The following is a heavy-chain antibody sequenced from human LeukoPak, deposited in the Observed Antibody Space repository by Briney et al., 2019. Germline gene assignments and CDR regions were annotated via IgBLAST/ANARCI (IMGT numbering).Heavy chain of an antibody. V-gene: IGHV7-4-1*02. Sequence: ASVKVSCKAFGYTFTSYAMNWVRQAPGQGLEGMGWINTNTGNPTYAQGFTGRFVFSLDTSVSTAYLQISSLKAEDTAVYYCARDFSGYSAYDLHHWGQGTLVTVSS. D-gene: IGHD5-12*01. J-gene: IGHJ5*02. CDR2: INTNTGNP. CDR3: ARDFSGYSAYDLHH. CDR1: GYTFTSYA.